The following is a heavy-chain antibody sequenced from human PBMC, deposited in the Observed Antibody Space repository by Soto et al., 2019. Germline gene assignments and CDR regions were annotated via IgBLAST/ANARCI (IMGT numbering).Heavy chain of an antibody. CDR3: ARNKKDIVVVVAATHAFDI. CDR2: ISYDGSNK. CDR1: GFTFSIYA. J-gene: IGHJ3*02. V-gene: IGHV3-30-3*01. Sequence: PGGSLRLSCAASGFTFSIYAMHWVRQAPGKGLEWVAVISYDGSNKYYADSVKGRFTISRDNSKNTLYLQMNSLRAEDTAVYYCARNKKDIVVVVAATHAFDIWGQGTMVTVSS. D-gene: IGHD2-15*01.